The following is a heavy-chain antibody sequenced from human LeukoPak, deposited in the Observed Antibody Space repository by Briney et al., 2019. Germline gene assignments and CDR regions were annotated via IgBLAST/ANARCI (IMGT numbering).Heavy chain of an antibody. J-gene: IGHJ4*02. CDR1: GFTFSSYG. CDR2: ISYDGSNK. CDR3: AKDRFCSGGSCYYFDY. Sequence: PGGSLRLSCAASGFTFSSYGMPWVRQAPGKGLEWVAVISYDGSNKYYADSVKGRFTISRDNSRNTLYLQMNSLRAEDTAVYYCAKDRFCSGGSCYYFDYGGQGTLVTVSS. D-gene: IGHD2-15*01. V-gene: IGHV3-30*18.